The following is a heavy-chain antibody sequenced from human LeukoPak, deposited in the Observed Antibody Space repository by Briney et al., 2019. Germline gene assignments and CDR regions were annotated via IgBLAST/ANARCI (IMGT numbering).Heavy chain of an antibody. CDR1: DFTLSNYS. CDR3: ARLRGGYNYALGPFDY. V-gene: IGHV3-21*01. Sequence: GGSLTLSCEASDFTLSNYSINWVRQAPGKGLEGVSSISSIRNYIYYADSVRGRFTISRDNARNSLYLQMNSLRAEDTAVYYCARLRGGYNYALGPFDYWGQGALVTVSS. J-gene: IGHJ4*02. CDR2: ISSIRNYI. D-gene: IGHD5-18*01.